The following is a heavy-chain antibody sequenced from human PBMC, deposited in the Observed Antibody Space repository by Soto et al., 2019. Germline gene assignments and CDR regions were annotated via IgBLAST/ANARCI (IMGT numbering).Heavy chain of an antibody. CDR2: IYYSGST. CDR1: GGSISSLDYY. D-gene: IGHD3-22*01. J-gene: IGHJ6*02. Sequence: SQTLSLTCTVSGGSISSLDYYWSWIRQPPGKGLEWIGYIYYSGSTNYNPSLKSRVTISVDTSKNQFSLKLSSVTAADTAVYYCAREGYDNRNYYYYGMDVWGQRTTVTVSS. V-gene: IGHV4-61*08. CDR3: AREGYDNRNYYYYGMDV.